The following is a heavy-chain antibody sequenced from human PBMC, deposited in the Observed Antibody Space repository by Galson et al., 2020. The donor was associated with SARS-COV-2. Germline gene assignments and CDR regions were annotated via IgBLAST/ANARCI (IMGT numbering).Heavy chain of an antibody. CDR1: GASISSGGCS. D-gene: IGHD4-4*01. CDR2: IYLGGST. J-gene: IGHJ3*02. CDR3: ARGLYSHSAFDT. Sequence: SETLSLTCAVSGASISSGGCSWSWIRQPPGKGLEWIGYIYLGGSTYYNPSLNGRVTISLDTSKNQFSLRLRSVTAADTAVYYCARGLYSHSAFDTWGQGTMITVSS. V-gene: IGHV4-30-2*01.